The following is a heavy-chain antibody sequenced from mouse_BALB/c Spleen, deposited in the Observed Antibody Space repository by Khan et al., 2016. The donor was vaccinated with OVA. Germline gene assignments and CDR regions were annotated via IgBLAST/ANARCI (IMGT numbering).Heavy chain of an antibody. CDR2: INPSSGHT. J-gene: IGHJ2*01. CDR1: GYTFSNYW. CDR3: ARDRIDY. Sequence: QVQLQQSGAELAKPGASVKMSCKASGYTFSNYWIHWVKQRPGQGLEWIGYINPSSGHTYYNQTFNKKATLTTDKSSSTAYMQLSSLTSEDSAVYYCARDRIDYWGQGTTLTVSS. V-gene: IGHV1-7*01.